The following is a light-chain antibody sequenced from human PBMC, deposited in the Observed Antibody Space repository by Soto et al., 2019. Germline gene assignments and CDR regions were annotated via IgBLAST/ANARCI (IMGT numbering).Light chain of an antibody. J-gene: IGKJ4*01. CDR2: AAS. CDR1: QRISSY. Sequence: DIPMTNSPSSLSASVGDRVTITCRASQRISSYLNWYQQKPGKAPKLLIYAASSLQSGVPSRFSGSGSGTDFTLTISSLQPEEFATYYCQQSYRTPLTFGGGTKVEIK. CDR3: QQSYRTPLT. V-gene: IGKV1-39*01.